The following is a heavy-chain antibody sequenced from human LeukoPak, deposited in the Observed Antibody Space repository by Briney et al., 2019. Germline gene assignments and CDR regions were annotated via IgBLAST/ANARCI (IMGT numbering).Heavy chain of an antibody. J-gene: IGHJ4*02. D-gene: IGHD4-17*01. CDR2: ISSSSSTI. CDR3: ARDPRDDGDSRRPNDY. CDR1: GFTFSSYS. V-gene: IGHV3-48*01. Sequence: GGSLRLSCAASGFTFSSYSMNWVRQAPGKGLEWVSYISSSSSTIYYADSVKGRFTISRDNAKNSLYLQMNSLRAEDTAVYYCARDPRDDGDSRRPNDYWGQGTLVTVSS.